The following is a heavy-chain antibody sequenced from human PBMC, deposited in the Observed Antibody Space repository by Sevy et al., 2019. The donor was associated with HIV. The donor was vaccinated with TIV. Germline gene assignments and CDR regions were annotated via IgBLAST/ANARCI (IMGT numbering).Heavy chain of an antibody. D-gene: IGHD3-22*01. CDR1: GFTFSSYA. V-gene: IGHV3-23*01. J-gene: IGHJ3*02. CDR2: ISGSGGST. CDR3: AKDLDYYDSSGYSAFDI. Sequence: GGSLRLSCAASGFTFSSYAISWVRQAPGKGLEWVSAISGSGGSTYYADSVKGRFTISRDNSKNTLYLQMNSLRAEDTAVYYCAKDLDYYDSSGYSAFDIWGQGTMVTVSS.